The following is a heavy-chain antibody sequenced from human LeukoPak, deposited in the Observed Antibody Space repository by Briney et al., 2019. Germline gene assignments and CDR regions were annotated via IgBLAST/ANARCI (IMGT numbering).Heavy chain of an antibody. CDR3: ARDPWPGYYFDY. J-gene: IGHJ4*02. D-gene: IGHD5-12*01. Sequence: SETLSLTCTVSGGSISSYYWNWVRQPPGKGLEWIGYIYYSGSTNYNPSLKRRVTISVDTSKNQFSLNLRSVTAADTAVYYCARDPWPGYYFDYWGQGTLVTVSS. CDR2: IYYSGST. CDR1: GGSISSYY. V-gene: IGHV4-59*01.